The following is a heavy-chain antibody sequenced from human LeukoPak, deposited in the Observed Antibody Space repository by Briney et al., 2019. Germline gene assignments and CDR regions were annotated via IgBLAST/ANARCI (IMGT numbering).Heavy chain of an antibody. D-gene: IGHD6-19*01. CDR2: ISGSGGAT. CDR1: GFTFSSYP. Sequence: HSGGSLRLSCAASGFTFSSYPMNWVRQAPGKGLEWVSVISGSGGATFYGDSVQGRFTISRDNSRDTLYLQMNSLRAEDTAVYYCAKDLEKWLLGAFDIWGQGTMVTVSS. V-gene: IGHV3-23*01. J-gene: IGHJ3*02. CDR3: AKDLEKWLLGAFDI.